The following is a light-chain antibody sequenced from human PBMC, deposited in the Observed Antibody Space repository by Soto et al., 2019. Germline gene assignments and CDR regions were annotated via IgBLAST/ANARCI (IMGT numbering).Light chain of an antibody. V-gene: IGKV3-15*01. CDR2: GAS. CDR3: QQYNNWPPSRT. Sequence: EIVMTQSPATLSVSPEERATLSCRASQSVSSNLAWYQQKPGQAPRLLIYGASTRATGIPARFSGSGSGTEFTLTISSLQSEDFAVYYCQQYNNWPPSRTFGQGTKVEIK. CDR1: QSVSSN. J-gene: IGKJ1*01.